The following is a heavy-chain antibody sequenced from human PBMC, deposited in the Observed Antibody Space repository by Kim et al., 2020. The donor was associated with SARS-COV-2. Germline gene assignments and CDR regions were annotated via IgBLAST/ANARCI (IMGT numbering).Heavy chain of an antibody. D-gene: IGHD3-22*01. Sequence: KFQGRVTITADKSTSTAYMGLSSLRSEDTAVYYCAGERGWGYDSTPFDYWGQGTLVTVSS. CDR3: AGERGWGYDSTPFDY. V-gene: IGHV1-69*04. J-gene: IGHJ4*02.